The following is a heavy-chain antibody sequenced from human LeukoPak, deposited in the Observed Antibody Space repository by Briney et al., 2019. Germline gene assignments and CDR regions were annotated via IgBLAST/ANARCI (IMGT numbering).Heavy chain of an antibody. V-gene: IGHV4-39*07. CDR3: ARSDNGNDRWD. J-gene: IGHJ6*03. CDR2: INYSGST. Sequence: SETLSLTCTVYGGSISSYNYYWVWIPPPPGKGLEWIGRINYSGSTNYNPSLKSRLTISVDTSKNQFSLRLSSVTAADTAFYFCARSDNGNDRWDWGKGTMVS. D-gene: IGHD1-1*01. CDR1: GGSISSYNYY.